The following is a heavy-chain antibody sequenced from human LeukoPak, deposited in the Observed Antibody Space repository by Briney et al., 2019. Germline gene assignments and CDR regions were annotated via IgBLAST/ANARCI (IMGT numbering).Heavy chain of an antibody. CDR1: GFTFSSYG. J-gene: IGHJ4*02. D-gene: IGHD4/OR15-4a*01. CDR3: ARGTGYYGSNRYFDY. CDR2: ISGSGGST. V-gene: IGHV3-23*01. Sequence: GGSLRLSCAASGFTFSSYGMSWVRQAPGKGLEWVSGISGSGGSTYYADSVKGRFTISRDNSKYTLYLQMNSLRAEDTAVYYCARGTGYYGSNRYFDYWGQGTLVTVSS.